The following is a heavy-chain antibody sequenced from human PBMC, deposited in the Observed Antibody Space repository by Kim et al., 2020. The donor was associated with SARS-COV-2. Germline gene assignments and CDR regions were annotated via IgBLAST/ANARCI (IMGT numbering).Heavy chain of an antibody. Sequence: GGSLRLSCAASGFTFSSYGMHWVRQAPGKGLEWVAVISYDGSNKYYADSVKGRFTISRDNSKNTLYLQMNSLRAEDTAVYYCAKDGYCSGGSCYSPYYG. CDR3: AKDGYCSGGSCYSPYYG. D-gene: IGHD2-15*01. CDR2: ISYDGSNK. J-gene: IGHJ6*01. CDR1: GFTFSSYG. V-gene: IGHV3-30*18.